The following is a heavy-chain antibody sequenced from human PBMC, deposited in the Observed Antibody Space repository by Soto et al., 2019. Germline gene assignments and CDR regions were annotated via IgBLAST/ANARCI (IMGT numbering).Heavy chain of an antibody. Sequence: SETLSLTCAVYGGSFSGYYWSWIRQPPGKGLEWIGEINHSGSTNYNPSLKSRVTISVDTSKNQFSLKLSSVTAADTAVYYCARAVDYYGSGSYYRGYYYYGMDAWGQGTTVTVS. D-gene: IGHD3-10*01. J-gene: IGHJ6*02. CDR2: INHSGST. CDR1: GGSFSGYY. CDR3: ARAVDYYGSGSYYRGYYYYGMDA. V-gene: IGHV4-34*01.